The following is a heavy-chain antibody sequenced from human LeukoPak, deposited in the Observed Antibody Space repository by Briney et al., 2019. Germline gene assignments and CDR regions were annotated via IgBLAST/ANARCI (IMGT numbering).Heavy chain of an antibody. J-gene: IGHJ4*02. CDR3: ASLPGYCSGGSCYSPLKSY. Sequence: GGSLTLSCAVSGLTVRSNFMSWVRQAPGRGLEWVSVIYGSGTTYYADSVRDRFTISRDNYKNTLYLQMNSLRAEDTAVYYCASLPGYCSGGSCYSPLKSYWGQGTLVTVSS. V-gene: IGHV3-66*01. CDR2: IYGSGTT. CDR1: GLTVRSNF. D-gene: IGHD2-15*01.